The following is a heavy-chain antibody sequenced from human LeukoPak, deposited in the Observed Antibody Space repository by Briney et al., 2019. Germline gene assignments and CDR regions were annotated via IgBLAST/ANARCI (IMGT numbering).Heavy chain of an antibody. V-gene: IGHV3-48*03. Sequence: PGGSLRLSCAASGFTFSSYEMNWVRQAPGKGLEWVSYSSSSGSTIYYADSVKGRFTISRDNAKNSLYLQMNSLRAEDTAVYYCARDISVYCSGGSCSYFDYWGQGTLVTVSS. CDR1: GFTFSSYE. CDR3: ARDISVYCSGGSCSYFDY. J-gene: IGHJ4*02. D-gene: IGHD2-15*01. CDR2: SSSSGSTI.